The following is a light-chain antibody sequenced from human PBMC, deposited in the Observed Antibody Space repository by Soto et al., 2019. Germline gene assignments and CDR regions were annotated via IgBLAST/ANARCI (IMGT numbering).Light chain of an antibody. CDR1: SSNIGAGSD. V-gene: IGLV1-40*01. CDR3: QSYDSRRRGRV. CDR2: SNN. Sequence: QAVVTQPPSVSGAPGQRVTISCTGSSSNIGAGSDVHWFQQLPGTAPKLLIYSNNKRPSGVPDRFSGSESGTAASLAITGPDAEAEAEDYCQSYDSRRRGRVFGGGTKLTVL. J-gene: IGLJ3*02.